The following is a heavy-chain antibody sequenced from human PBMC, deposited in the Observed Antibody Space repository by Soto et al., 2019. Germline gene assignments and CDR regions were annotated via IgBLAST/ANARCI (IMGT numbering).Heavy chain of an antibody. CDR2: IYHSGST. J-gene: IGHJ3*02. V-gene: IGHV4-4*02. Sequence: SETLPLTCAVSGGSISSSNWWSWVRQPPGKGLEWIGEIYHSGSTNYNPSLKSRVTISVDKSKNQFSLKLSSVTAADTAVYYCARVGGYSYGYTGDAFDIWGQGTMVTVSS. D-gene: IGHD5-18*01. CDR1: GGSISSSNW. CDR3: ARVGGYSYGYTGDAFDI.